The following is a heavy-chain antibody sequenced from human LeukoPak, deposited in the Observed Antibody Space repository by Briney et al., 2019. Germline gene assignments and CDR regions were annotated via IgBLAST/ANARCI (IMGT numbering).Heavy chain of an antibody. CDR2: IDGSGGPT. CDR3: AKDGAWLRFDD. D-gene: IGHD5-12*01. Sequence: PGGSLRLSCAASGFTFSTYAMTWVRQAPGKGLEWVSTIDGSGGPTYYADSVKGRFTISRDDSKSTLYLQMNNLRAEDTAVYYCAKDGAWLRFDDWGQGILVTVSS. J-gene: IGHJ4*02. CDR1: GFTFSTYA. V-gene: IGHV3-23*01.